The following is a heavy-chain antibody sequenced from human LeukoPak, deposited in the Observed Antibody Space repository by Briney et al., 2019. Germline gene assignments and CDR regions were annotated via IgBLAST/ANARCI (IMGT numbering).Heavy chain of an antibody. CDR1: GFTFSSYG. CDR2: IWYDGSNK. Sequence: GGSLRLSCAASGFTFSSYGMHWVRQPPGKGLEWVAVIWYDGSNKYYADSGKGRLTISRDNSKNTLYQQTNSLRAEQPAIYYCEGLYSDYYDSSQDYWGQGTLVTVAS. CDR3: EGLYSDYYDSSQDY. D-gene: IGHD3-22*01. J-gene: IGHJ4*02. V-gene: IGHV3-33*01.